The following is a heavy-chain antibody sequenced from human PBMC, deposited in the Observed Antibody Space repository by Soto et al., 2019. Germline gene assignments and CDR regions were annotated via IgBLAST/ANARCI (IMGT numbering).Heavy chain of an antibody. V-gene: IGHV4-39*01. D-gene: IGHD1-1*01. Sequence: QLQLQESGPGLVKPSETLSLTCTVSGGSISSSSYYWGWIRQPPGKGLEWIGSIYYRGSSYYNPSLKSRVTIFVDMSKNQFSLKLSSVTAADTAVYYCARHGPTVTTGAFDIWGQGTMVTVSS. J-gene: IGHJ3*02. CDR2: IYYRGSS. CDR3: ARHGPTVTTGAFDI. CDR1: GGSISSSSYY.